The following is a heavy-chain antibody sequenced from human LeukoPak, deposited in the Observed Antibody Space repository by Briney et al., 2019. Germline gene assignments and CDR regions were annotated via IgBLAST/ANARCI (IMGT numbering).Heavy chain of an antibody. Sequence: SETLSLTCTVSGGSISSYYWSWIRQPPGKGLEWIGYIYYSGSTNYNPSLKSRVTISVDTSKNQFSLKLSSVTAAHTAVYYCARGGIVVVTARDAFDIWGQGTMVTVSS. V-gene: IGHV4-59*01. J-gene: IGHJ3*02. CDR3: ARGGIVVVTARDAFDI. D-gene: IGHD2-21*02. CDR1: GGSISSYY. CDR2: IYYSGST.